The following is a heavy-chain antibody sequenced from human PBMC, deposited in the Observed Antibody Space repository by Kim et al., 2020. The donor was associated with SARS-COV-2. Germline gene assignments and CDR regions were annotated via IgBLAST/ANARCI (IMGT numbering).Heavy chain of an antibody. D-gene: IGHD3-10*01. CDR2: ISAYNGNP. CDR1: GYTFTSYG. CDR3: ARGNPHMVRGVVKPYYYYVMDV. J-gene: IGHJ6*02. Sequence: ASVKVSCKASGYTFTSYGICWVRQAPGQGLEWMGWISAYNGNPNYAQKLQGRVTMITDTSTSTAYMELRSLRSDDPAGYYCARGNPHMVRGVVKPYYYYVMDVWGPGTTVAVSS. V-gene: IGHV1-18*01.